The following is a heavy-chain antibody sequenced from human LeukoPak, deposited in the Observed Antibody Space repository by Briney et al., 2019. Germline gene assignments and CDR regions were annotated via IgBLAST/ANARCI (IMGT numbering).Heavy chain of an antibody. CDR1: GFTFSNYW. D-gene: IGHD4-17*01. V-gene: IGHV3-7*01. CDR2: IKQDGSEK. CDR3: ARGLTVTTRN. J-gene: IGHJ4*02. Sequence: GGSLRLSCAASGFTFSNYWMSWVRQAQGKGLEWVANIKQDGSEKYYVDSLKGRFTISRDNAKNSLYLQMNSLRAEDTAVYYCARGLTVTTRNWGQGTLVTVSS.